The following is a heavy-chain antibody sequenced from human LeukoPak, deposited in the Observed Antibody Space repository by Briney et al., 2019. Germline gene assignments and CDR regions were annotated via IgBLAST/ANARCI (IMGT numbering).Heavy chain of an antibody. D-gene: IGHD5-18*01. J-gene: IGHJ5*02. Sequence: PSQTLSLTCTVSGGSISSGSYYWSWIRQPAGKGLEWIGRIYTSGSTNYNPSLKSRVTISVDTSKSQFSLKLSSVTAADTAVYYCARAGAMVFSGPWGQGTLVTVSS. CDR1: GGSISSGSYY. CDR2: IYTSGST. V-gene: IGHV4-61*02. CDR3: ARAGAMVFSGP.